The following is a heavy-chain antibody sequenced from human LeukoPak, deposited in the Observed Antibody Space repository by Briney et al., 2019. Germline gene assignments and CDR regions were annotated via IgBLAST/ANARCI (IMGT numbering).Heavy chain of an antibody. Sequence: SETLSLTCTVSGGSISSSYWSWIRQPPGKGLEWIGYRYYTGTTNYNPSLRSRVTISVDTSKNQFSLKLNSVTAADTAVYYCARDRSKGRDGYTFGYWGQGTLVTVSS. J-gene: IGHJ4*02. D-gene: IGHD5-24*01. CDR1: GGSISSSY. CDR3: ARDRSKGRDGYTFGY. V-gene: IGHV4-59*01. CDR2: RYYTGTT.